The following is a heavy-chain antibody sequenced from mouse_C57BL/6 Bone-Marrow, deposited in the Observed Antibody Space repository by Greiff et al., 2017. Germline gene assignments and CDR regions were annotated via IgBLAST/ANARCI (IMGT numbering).Heavy chain of an antibody. Sequence: QVHVKQSGPELVKPGASVKISCKASGYAFSSSWMNWVKQRPGKGLEWIGRIYPGDGDTNYNGKFKGKATLTADKSSSTAYMPLSSLTSEDSAVYFCAREGSSSLYGYFDVWGTGTTVTVSS. CDR2: IYPGDGDT. CDR3: AREGSSSLYGYFDV. D-gene: IGHD1-1*01. V-gene: IGHV1-82*01. CDR1: GYAFSSSW. J-gene: IGHJ1*03.